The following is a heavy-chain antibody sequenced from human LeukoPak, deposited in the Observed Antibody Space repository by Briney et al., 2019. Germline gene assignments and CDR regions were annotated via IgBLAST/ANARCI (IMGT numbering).Heavy chain of an antibody. V-gene: IGHV4-59*08. CDR2: VYYTGST. CDR1: GASISNSY. D-gene: IGHD6-19*01. Sequence: SETLSLTFTVSGASISNSYWTWIRQPPGQGLDSPGYVYYTGSTNYNSSLKSGVTISIATSKNQFSLKLTSVTAADTAVYYCARRVEPVAGTGSFDYWGQGTLVTVSS. CDR3: ARRVEPVAGTGSFDY. J-gene: IGHJ4*02.